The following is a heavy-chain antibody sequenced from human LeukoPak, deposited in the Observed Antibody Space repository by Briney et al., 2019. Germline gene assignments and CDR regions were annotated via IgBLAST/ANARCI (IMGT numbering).Heavy chain of an antibody. CDR1: GFTFSSYA. V-gene: IGHV3-23*01. CDR3: ARDIDYGDYDSYYFDS. J-gene: IGHJ4*02. D-gene: IGHD4-17*01. Sequence: GGSLRLSCAASGFTFSSYAMSWVRQAPGKGLEWVSAISGSGGSTYYADSVQGRFTISRDNAKNSLYLQMNSLRAEDTAVYYCARDIDYGDYDSYYFDSWGLGTLVTVSS. CDR2: ISGSGGST.